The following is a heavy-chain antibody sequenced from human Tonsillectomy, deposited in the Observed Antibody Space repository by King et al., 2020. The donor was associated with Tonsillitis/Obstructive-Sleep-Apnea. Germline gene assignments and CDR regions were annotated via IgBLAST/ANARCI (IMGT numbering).Heavy chain of an antibody. D-gene: IGHD3-10*01. CDR2: IYHSGST. CDR1: GGSISSSNW. J-gene: IGHJ4*02. CDR3: ARRASGSSTLFDY. V-gene: IGHV4-4*02. Sequence: QLQESGPGLVKPSGTLSLTCAVSGGSISSSNWWSWVRQPPGKGLEWIGEIYHSGSTNYNPSLQSRVTISVEKSKNQFSLKLSSVTAADTAVYYCARRASGSSTLFDYWGQGILVTVSS.